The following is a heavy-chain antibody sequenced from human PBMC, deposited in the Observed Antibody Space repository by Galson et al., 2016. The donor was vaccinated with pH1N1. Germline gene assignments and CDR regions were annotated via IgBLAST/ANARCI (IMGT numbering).Heavy chain of an antibody. Sequence: SVKVSCKASGYTFTNYAIYWLRQAPGQGLEWMGWINAETGDTKYSEKFQGRLTITRDTSANNAYMELSSLRSEDTAMYYCGRVIEIRIYTAQDAFDVWGQGTMVTVSS. J-gene: IGHJ3*01. D-gene: IGHD3-16*02. CDR1: GYTFTNYA. CDR3: GRVIEIRIYTAQDAFDV. V-gene: IGHV1-3*01. CDR2: INAETGDT.